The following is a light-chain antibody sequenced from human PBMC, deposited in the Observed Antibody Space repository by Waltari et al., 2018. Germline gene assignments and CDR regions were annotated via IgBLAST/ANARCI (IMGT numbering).Light chain of an antibody. V-gene: IGKV1-39*01. Sequence: DIQMTQSPSSLSASVGATFTTPCRASRAITNYVNWNQQRPGLAPKLLIYAASTVQGGVQARVSGSGSGTDFTLTISSLQIEDFATYYCPQSHSAPLAFGGGTRLEI. CDR1: RAITNY. J-gene: IGKJ4*01. CDR3: PQSHSAPLA. CDR2: AAS.